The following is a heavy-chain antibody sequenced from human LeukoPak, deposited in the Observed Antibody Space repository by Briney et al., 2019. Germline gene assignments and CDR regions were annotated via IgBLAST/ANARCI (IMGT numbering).Heavy chain of an antibody. J-gene: IGHJ5*02. CDR1: GFTSSSQG. V-gene: IGHV3-33*01. CDR3: ARDLGNWNYGSCYFDP. Sequence: GGSLRLSCAASGFTSSSQGFHWVGQAPGKELKGVTGICIDGSKRSYADSVKGRFTISRDDSKSTLYLQMNSLRVDDTAVYHGARDLGNWNYGSCYFDPWGQGTLVTVSP. D-gene: IGHD1-7*01. CDR2: ICIDGSKR.